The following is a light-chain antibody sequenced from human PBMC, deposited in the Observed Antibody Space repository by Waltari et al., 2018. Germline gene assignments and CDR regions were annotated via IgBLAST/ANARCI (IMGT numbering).Light chain of an antibody. CDR1: ESVSIFGVSL. V-gene: IGKV3D-20*02. Sequence: DIILTQSPASVAVSPGQRATITCRASESVSIFGVSLIHWYQQRSGQTPKLLIYQASVKDTGVPGRFSGYGSWTDFTLAIDPVEADDASTYYCLQSKNSPWTFGQGTKVEIK. CDR3: LQSKNSPWT. J-gene: IGKJ1*01. CDR2: QAS.